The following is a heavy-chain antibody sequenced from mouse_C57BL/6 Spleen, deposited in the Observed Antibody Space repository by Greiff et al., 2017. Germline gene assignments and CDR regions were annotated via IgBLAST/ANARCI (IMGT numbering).Heavy chain of an antibody. CDR3: ARSGIYYYGSSYVDYFDY. Sequence: VQLQQPGAELVRPGSSVKLSCKASGYTFTSYWMHWVKQRPIQGLEWIGNIDPSDSETHYNQKFKDKATLTVDNSSSTAYMQLSSLTSEDSAVYYCARSGIYYYGSSYVDYFDYWGQGTTLTVSS. V-gene: IGHV1-52*01. J-gene: IGHJ2*01. CDR1: GYTFTSYW. D-gene: IGHD1-1*01. CDR2: IDPSDSET.